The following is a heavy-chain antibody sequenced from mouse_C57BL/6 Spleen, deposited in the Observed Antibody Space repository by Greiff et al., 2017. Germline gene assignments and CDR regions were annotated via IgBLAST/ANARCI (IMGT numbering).Heavy chain of an antibody. Sequence: VQLVESGPGLVQPSQSLSITCTVSGFSLTSYGVHWVRQSPGKGLEWLGVIWSGGSTDYNAAFISRLSISKDNSKSQVFFKMNSLQADDTAIYYCARDLYYSNYGWFAYWGQGTLVTVSA. CDR2: IWSGGST. CDR3: ARDLYYSNYGWFAY. V-gene: IGHV2-2*01. J-gene: IGHJ3*01. CDR1: GFSLTSYG. D-gene: IGHD2-5*01.